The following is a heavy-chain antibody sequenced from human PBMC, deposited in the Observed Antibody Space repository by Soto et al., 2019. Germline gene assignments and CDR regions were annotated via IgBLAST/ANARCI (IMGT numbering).Heavy chain of an antibody. V-gene: IGHV3-72*01. CDR3: AKDRDDIGMVDAFDT. CDR2: TRSKANSYTT. CDR1: GFTSSDHN. Sequence: HPGGSLRLSCAASGFTSSDHNMDWVRQAPGKGLEWVGRTRSKANSYTTYYPDSVKGRFTISRDNSKNTLYLQMNSLGAEDTAVYYCAKDRDDIGMVDAFDTWGRGTMVTVSS. J-gene: IGHJ3*02. D-gene: IGHD2-15*01.